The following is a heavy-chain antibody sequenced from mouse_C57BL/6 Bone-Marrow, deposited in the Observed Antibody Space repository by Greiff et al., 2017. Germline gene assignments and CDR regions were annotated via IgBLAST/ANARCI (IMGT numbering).Heavy chain of an antibody. Sequence: VQLQQSGPGLVAPSQSLSITCTVSGFSLTSYAISWVRQPPGKGLEWLGVIWTGGGTNYNSALKSRLSISKDNSKSQVFLKMNSLQTDDTARYYCARIGGNYLFYAMDYWGQGTSVTVSS. J-gene: IGHJ4*01. CDR3: ARIGGNYLFYAMDY. CDR1: GFSLTSYA. V-gene: IGHV2-9-1*01. CDR2: IWTGGGT. D-gene: IGHD2-1*01.